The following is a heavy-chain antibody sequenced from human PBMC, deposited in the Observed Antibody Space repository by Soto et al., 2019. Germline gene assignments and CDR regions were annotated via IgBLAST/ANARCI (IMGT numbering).Heavy chain of an antibody. Sequence: SETLSLTCTVSGDSISSRSYYWGWIRQPPGKGLEWIGSVYYTGNTYYNPSLKSRVTISVDMSKNQFSLKLSSVTAADTAVYYCAPHDFWSGYYYNWGQGTLVTVSS. CDR2: VYYTGNT. J-gene: IGHJ4*02. CDR1: GDSISSRSYY. D-gene: IGHD3-3*01. CDR3: APHDFWSGYYYN. V-gene: IGHV4-39*01.